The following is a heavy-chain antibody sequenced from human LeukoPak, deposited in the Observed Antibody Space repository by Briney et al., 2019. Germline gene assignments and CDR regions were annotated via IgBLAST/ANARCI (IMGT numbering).Heavy chain of an antibody. J-gene: IGHJ4*02. CDR1: GGTFSSYA. D-gene: IGHD3-10*01. V-gene: IGHV1-69*13. CDR3: ARVPTYYYGSGSYYTNADFDY. Sequence: ASVKVSCKASGGTFSSYAISWVRQAPGQGLEWMGGIIPIFGTANYAQKFQGRVTITADESTSTAYMELSSLRSEDTAVYYCARVPTYYYGSGSYYTNADFDYWGQGTLVTVSS. CDR2: IIPIFGTA.